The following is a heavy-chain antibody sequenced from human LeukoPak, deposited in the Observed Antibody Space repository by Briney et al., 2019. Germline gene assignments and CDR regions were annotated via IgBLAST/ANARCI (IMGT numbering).Heavy chain of an antibody. CDR2: ISGSGGST. CDR3: AKGHITMVRGVIPTLFDY. J-gene: IGHJ4*02. Sequence: PGGSLRLSCAASGFTFSSYAMSWVRQAPGKGLEWVPAISGSGGSTYYADSVKGRFTISRDNSKNTLYLQMNSLRAEDTAVYYCAKGHITMVRGVIPTLFDYWGQGTLVTVSS. V-gene: IGHV3-23*01. CDR1: GFTFSSYA. D-gene: IGHD3-10*01.